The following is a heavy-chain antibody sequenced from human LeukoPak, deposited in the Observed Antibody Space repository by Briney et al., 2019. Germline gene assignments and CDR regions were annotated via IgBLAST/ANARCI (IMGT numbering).Heavy chain of an antibody. V-gene: IGHV3-53*01. Sequence: GGSLRLSCTVSGVPVSSNSMSWVRQAPGKGLEWVSFIYRDNTHYSDSVQDRFTILTVNSNNNLYLQMNSRMTADAAVDYYSRAYDYVPYMDVWGKGTTVTISS. CDR3: SRAYDYVPYMDV. CDR1: GVPVSSNS. J-gene: IGHJ6*03. D-gene: IGHD3-16*01. CDR2: IYRDNT.